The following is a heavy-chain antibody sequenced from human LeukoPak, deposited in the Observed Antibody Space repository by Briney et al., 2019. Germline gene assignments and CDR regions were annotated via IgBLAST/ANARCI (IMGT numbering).Heavy chain of an antibody. CDR3: ARRRGYSYGHHYYYYMDV. D-gene: IGHD5-18*01. Sequence: SETLSLTCAVYGGSFSGYYWSWIRQPPGKGLEWIGEINHSGSTNYIPSLKSRVTISVDTSKNQFSLKLSSVTAADTAVYYCARRRGYSYGHHYYYYMDVWGKGTTVTVSS. V-gene: IGHV4-34*01. J-gene: IGHJ6*03. CDR2: INHSGST. CDR1: GGSFSGYY.